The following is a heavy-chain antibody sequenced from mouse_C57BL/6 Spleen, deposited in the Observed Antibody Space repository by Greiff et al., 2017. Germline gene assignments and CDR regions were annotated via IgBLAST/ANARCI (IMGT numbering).Heavy chain of an antibody. CDR2: IHPNSGST. V-gene: IGHV1-64*01. CDR3: ARETGTRVFAY. D-gene: IGHD4-1*01. J-gene: IGHJ3*01. CDR1: GYTFTSYW. Sequence: VQLQQPGAELVKPGASVKLSCKASGYTFTSYWMHWVKQRPGQGLEWIGMIHPNSGSTNYNEKFKSKATLTVDKSSSTAYMQLSSLTSEDSAVYYCARETGTRVFAYWGQGTLVTVSA.